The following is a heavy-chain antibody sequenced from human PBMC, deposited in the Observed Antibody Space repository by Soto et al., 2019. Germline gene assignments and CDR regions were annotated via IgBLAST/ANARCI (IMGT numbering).Heavy chain of an antibody. CDR1: GFTFSSYA. Sequence: PGGSLRLSCAASGFTFSSYAMSWVRQAPGKGLEWVSAISGSGGNTNYADSVKGRFTISRDNSKNTLYLQMNSLRAEDTAVYYCAKGPSSAAERAWLDYWGQGTLVTVSS. CDR2: ISGSGGNT. V-gene: IGHV3-23*01. J-gene: IGHJ4*02. D-gene: IGHD6-13*01. CDR3: AKGPSSAAERAWLDY.